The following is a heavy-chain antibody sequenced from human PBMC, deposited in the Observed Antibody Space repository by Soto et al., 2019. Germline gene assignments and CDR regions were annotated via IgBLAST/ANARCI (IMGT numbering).Heavy chain of an antibody. Sequence: ASVKVSCKASGYTFTSYDINWVRQATGQGLEWMGWMNPNSGNTGYAQKFQGRVTMTRNTSISTAYMELSSLRSEDTAVYFCVRGGSCTNGVYSVFDYWGQGTLVTVSS. D-gene: IGHD2-8*01. CDR1: GYTFTSYD. CDR3: VRGGSCTNGVYSVFDY. V-gene: IGHV1-8*01. CDR2: MNPNSGNT. J-gene: IGHJ4*02.